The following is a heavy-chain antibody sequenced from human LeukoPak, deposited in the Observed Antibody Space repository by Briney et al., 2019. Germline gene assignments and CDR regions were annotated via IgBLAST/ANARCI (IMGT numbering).Heavy chain of an antibody. CDR3: ARDLPTMNDPYYYYYYYMDV. D-gene: IGHD3-22*01. CDR1: GGTFSSYA. V-gene: IGHV1-69*05. J-gene: IGHJ6*03. Sequence: ASVKVSCKASGGTFSSYAISWVRQAPGQGLEWMGGIIPIFGTANYAQKLQGRVTMTTDTSTSTAYMELRSLRSDDTAVYYCARDLPTMNDPYYYYYYYMDVWGKGTTVTISS. CDR2: IIPIFGTA.